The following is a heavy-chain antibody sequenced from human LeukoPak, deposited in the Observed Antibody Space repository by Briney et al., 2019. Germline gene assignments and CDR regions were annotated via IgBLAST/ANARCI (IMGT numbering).Heavy chain of an antibody. J-gene: IGHJ4*02. CDR2: INTNTGNP. Sequence: GASVKVSCKASGYTFTSCAMNWVRQAPGQGLEWMGWINTNTGNPTYAQGFTGRFVFSLDTSVSTAYLQISSLKAEDTAVYYCARDGDVITFGGVNFDYWGQGTLVTVSS. D-gene: IGHD3-16*01. CDR3: ARDGDVITFGGVNFDY. CDR1: GYTFTSCA. V-gene: IGHV7-4-1*02.